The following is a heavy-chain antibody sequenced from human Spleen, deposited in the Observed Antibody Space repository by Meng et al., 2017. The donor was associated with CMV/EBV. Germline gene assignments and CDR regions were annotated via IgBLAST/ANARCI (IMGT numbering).Heavy chain of an antibody. V-gene: IGHV2-5*01. CDR2: IYWNDDK. D-gene: IGHD2-2*01. J-gene: IGHJ5*02. CDR1: GFSLSTSGVG. Sequence: GFSLSTSGVGVGWIRQPPGKALEWLAFIYWNDDKRYSPSLKSRLTFTKDPSKNQVVLTMTNMDPVDTATYYCVHRSATSQGAWFDPWGQGTLVTVSS. CDR3: VHRSATSQGAWFDP.